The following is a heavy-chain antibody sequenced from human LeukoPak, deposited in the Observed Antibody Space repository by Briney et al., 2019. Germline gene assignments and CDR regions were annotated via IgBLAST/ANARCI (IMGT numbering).Heavy chain of an antibody. J-gene: IGHJ3*02. V-gene: IGHV4-59*08. D-gene: IGHD3-10*01. CDR3: ASDTKKYYYGSGGAFDI. CDR1: GGSNSSYY. Sequence: PSETLSLTCTVSGGSNSSYYWSWIRQPPGKGLEWIGYIYYSGSTNYNPSLKSRVTISVDTSKNQFSLKLSSVTAADTAVYYCASDTKKYYYGSGGAFDIWGQGTMVTVSS. CDR2: IYYSGST.